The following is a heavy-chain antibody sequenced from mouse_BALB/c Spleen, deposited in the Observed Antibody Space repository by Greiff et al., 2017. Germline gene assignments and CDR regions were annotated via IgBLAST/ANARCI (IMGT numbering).Heavy chain of an antibody. CDR2: ISYSGST. V-gene: IGHV3-2*02. D-gene: IGHD1-1*01. Sequence: EVQLQESGPGLVKPSQSLSLTCTVTGYSITSDYAWNWIRQFPGNKLEWMGYISYSGSTSYIPSLNSRISITRDTSKNQFFLQLNSVTTEDTATYYCARGGYYGSSLFDYWGQGTTLTVSS. J-gene: IGHJ2*01. CDR1: GYSITSDYA. CDR3: ARGGYYGSSLFDY.